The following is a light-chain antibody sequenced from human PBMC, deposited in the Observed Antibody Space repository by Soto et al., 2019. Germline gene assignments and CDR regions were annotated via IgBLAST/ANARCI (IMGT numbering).Light chain of an antibody. CDR1: NSNIGSNT. Sequence: QSVLTQPPSASGTPGQRVTISCSGSNSNIGSNTVDWSQQLPGTPPKLLIYYDNLRPSGVPDRISGSKSGTSASLAISGRQSDDEWGYYCAAWDDSLNGRVFGTGTKVPV. J-gene: IGLJ1*01. V-gene: IGLV1-44*01. CDR2: YDN. CDR3: AAWDDSLNGRV.